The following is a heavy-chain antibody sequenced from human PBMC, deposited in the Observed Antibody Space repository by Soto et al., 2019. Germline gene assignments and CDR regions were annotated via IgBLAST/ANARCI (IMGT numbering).Heavy chain of an antibody. CDR2: ISSSSSYI. J-gene: IGHJ4*02. Sequence: EVQLVESGGGLVKPGGSLRLSCAASGFTFSSYSMNWVRQAPGKGLEWVSSISSSSSYIYYADSVKGRFTISRDNAKNSLYLQMNSLRAEDTAVYYCARGGGLLWFGDPDYWGQGTLVTVSS. CDR3: ARGGGLLWFGDPDY. V-gene: IGHV3-21*01. D-gene: IGHD3-10*01. CDR1: GFTFSSYS.